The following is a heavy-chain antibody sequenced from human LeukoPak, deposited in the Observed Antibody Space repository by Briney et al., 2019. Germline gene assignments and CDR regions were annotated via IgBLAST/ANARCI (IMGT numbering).Heavy chain of an antibody. J-gene: IGHJ6*04. CDR2: IKSKTDGGTT. CDR1: GFTFSNAW. CDR3: ITRYYYGSGSYYYYYGMDV. Sequence: GGSLRLSCAASGFTFSNAWMSWVRQAPGKGLEWVGRIKSKTDGGTTDYAAPVKGRFTISRDDSKNTLYLQMNSLKTEDTAVYYCITRYYYGSGSYYYYYGMDVWGKGTTVTVSS. D-gene: IGHD3-10*01. V-gene: IGHV3-15*01.